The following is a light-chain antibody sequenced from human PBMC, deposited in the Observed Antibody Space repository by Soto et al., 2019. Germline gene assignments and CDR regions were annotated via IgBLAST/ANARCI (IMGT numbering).Light chain of an antibody. Sequence: SYELTQSPSVSVAPGQTARITCGGNNIGSKNVHWFQQRPGQAPVLVVFDDDDRPSGIPDRFSGSNSGNTATLTISRVEAGDEAEYYCQVWDSSVPHHVFGTGTKVTVL. V-gene: IGLV3-21*02. J-gene: IGLJ1*01. CDR2: DDD. CDR1: NIGSKN. CDR3: QVWDSSVPHHV.